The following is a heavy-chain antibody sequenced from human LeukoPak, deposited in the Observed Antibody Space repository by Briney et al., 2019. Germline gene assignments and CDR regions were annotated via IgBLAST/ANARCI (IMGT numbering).Heavy chain of an antibody. CDR2: IGGSGDRT. D-gene: IGHD2-15*01. V-gene: IGHV3-23*01. CDR3: AKGSGGSCYSGVDY. J-gene: IGHJ4*02. Sequence: PGGSLRLSCAVSGFTFSSYAMTWVRQAPGKGLEWVSVIGGSGDRTYYADSVKGRFTIFRDNSKNTLYLQMNSLRAEDTAVYYCAKGSGGSCYSGVDYWGQGTLVTVSS. CDR1: GFTFSSYA.